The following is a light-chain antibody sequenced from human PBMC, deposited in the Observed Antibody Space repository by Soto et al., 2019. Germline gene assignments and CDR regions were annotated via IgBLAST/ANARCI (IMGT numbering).Light chain of an antibody. CDR1: QDIGSY. CDR2: LAS. CDR3: QQYYSFPFT. J-gene: IGKJ2*01. V-gene: IGKV1-8*01. Sequence: AIPLTQSPSSLSASAGGRVTITCRASQDIGSYLAWYQQKPGKVPKLLIYLASTLQRGVPSRFSGSGSGTDFTLTITYLQSEDFATYHCQQYYSFPFTFGQGPEVEIK.